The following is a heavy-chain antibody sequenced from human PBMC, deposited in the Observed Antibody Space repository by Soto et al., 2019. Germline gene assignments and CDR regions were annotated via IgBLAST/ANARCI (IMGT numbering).Heavy chain of an antibody. CDR1: GFTFDNYA. CDR2: ITGSGENT. CDR3: AKVSLGATTITDFYYYGMDV. D-gene: IGHD1-26*01. J-gene: IGHJ6*02. V-gene: IGHV3-23*01. Sequence: GGSLRLSCAASGFTFDNYAMNWVRQAPGKGLGWVSGITGSGENTYYADSVKGRFTISRDNSKNTLYVQLNSLRVEDTAIYYCAKVSLGATTITDFYYYGMDVWGQGTMVTSP.